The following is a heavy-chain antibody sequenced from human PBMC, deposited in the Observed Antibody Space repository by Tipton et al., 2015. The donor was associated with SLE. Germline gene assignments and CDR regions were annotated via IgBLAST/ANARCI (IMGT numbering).Heavy chain of an antibody. V-gene: IGHV4-4*09. CDR2: IYTSGST. J-gene: IGHJ4*02. Sequence: GLVKPSETLSLTCTVSGGSISSYFWTWIRQPPGKGLEWIGYIYTSGSTNYNPSLKSRVTISVDTSKNQFSLKLSSVTAADTAVYYCARHGGVVRWGQGTLVTVSS. CDR3: ARHGGVVR. CDR1: GGSISSYF. D-gene: IGHD3-16*01.